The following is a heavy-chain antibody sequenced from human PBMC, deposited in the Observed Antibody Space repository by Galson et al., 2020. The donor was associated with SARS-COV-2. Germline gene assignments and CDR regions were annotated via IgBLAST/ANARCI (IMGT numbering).Heavy chain of an antibody. Sequence: GSLRLSCSASGFTFSDYAMHWVRQAPGKGLAYVSAMSSNGGTSFYIDSLNGRFTMSRDNSKNTFYLQMTGLRLEDTAIYYCLASSSTRQNFWGQGTLVTVSS. J-gene: IGHJ4*02. CDR1: GFTFSDYA. CDR3: LASSSTRQNF. CDR2: MSSNGGTS. V-gene: IGHV3-64D*09. D-gene: IGHD2-2*01.